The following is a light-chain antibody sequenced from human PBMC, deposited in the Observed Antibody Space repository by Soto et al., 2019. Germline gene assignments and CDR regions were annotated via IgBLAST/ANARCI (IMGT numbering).Light chain of an antibody. Sequence: DIQMTQSPSSLSASIGDRVSITCRASQSIGNFLNWYQQKPGKVPKLLIYAASNLHSGVPSRFSGSGSGTEFNLTISSLQLEDFAAYYCQQSYTSPAFPFGPGTRV. CDR1: QSIGNF. CDR3: QQSYTSPAFP. J-gene: IGKJ3*01. V-gene: IGKV1-39*01. CDR2: AAS.